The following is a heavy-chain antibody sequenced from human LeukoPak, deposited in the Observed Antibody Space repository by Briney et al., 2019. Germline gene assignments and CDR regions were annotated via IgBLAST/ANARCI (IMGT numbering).Heavy chain of an antibody. V-gene: IGHV1-18*04. CDR2: ISAYNGNT. J-gene: IGHJ6*04. Sequence: ASVKVSCMASGYTFTSYGISWVRQAPGQGLEWMGWISAYNGNTNYAQKLQGRVTMTTDTSTSTAYMELRSLRSDDTAVYYCAREGCSSTSCPAGNYYYGMDVWGKGTTVTVSS. CDR3: AREGCSSTSCPAGNYYYGMDV. CDR1: GYTFTSYG. D-gene: IGHD2-2*01.